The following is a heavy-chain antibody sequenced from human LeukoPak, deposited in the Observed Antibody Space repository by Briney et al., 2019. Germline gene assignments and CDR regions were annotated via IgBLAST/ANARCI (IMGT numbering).Heavy chain of an antibody. Sequence: GSLRLSCAVSGFTVSTNYLSWVRQAPGEGLEWVSVIYAGGNTYYADSVRGRFTISRDTSTSTLYLQMNSLRVEDTAMYYCARGGGAYCGSDCYRNFDYWGQGILVTVSS. J-gene: IGHJ4*02. CDR2: IYAGGNT. CDR1: GFTVSTNY. CDR3: ARGGGAYCGSDCYRNFDY. D-gene: IGHD2-21*02. V-gene: IGHV3-66*01.